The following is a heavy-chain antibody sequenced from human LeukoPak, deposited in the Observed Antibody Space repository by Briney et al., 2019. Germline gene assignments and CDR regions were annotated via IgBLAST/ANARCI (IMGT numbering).Heavy chain of an antibody. CDR3: TRHTSPTFDY. J-gene: IGHJ4*02. Sequence: GASVKVSCKASGYTFISHDINWVRQAAGQAPEWIGWVSANSGETGYAQKFQGRVTITRRTSINTAYMELSSLRSDDTAVYYRTRHTSPTFDYWGQGTLVTVSS. V-gene: IGHV1-8*01. D-gene: IGHD2-2*01. CDR2: VSANSGET. CDR1: GYTFISHD.